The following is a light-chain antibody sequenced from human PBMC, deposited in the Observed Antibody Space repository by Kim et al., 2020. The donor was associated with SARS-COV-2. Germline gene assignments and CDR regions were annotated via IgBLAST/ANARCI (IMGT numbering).Light chain of an antibody. CDR2: KAS. V-gene: IGKV1-5*03. Sequence: GDRVTITCRAGQDIGIWLAWYQQKPGEAPKLLIYKASSLEGGVPSRFSGSGSGTEFTLTISGLQPDDFATYYCQEYNTYFRTFGQGTKVDI. CDR3: QEYNTYFRT. CDR1: QDIGIW. J-gene: IGKJ1*01.